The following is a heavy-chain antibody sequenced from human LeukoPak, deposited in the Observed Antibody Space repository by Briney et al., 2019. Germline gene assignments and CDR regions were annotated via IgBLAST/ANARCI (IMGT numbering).Heavy chain of an antibody. CDR1: GGSISGYY. J-gene: IGHJ3*02. CDR2: IFYSGST. D-gene: IGHD3-3*01. CDR3: ARDLITTSPPGAFDI. V-gene: IGHV4-59*01. Sequence: SETLSLTCTVSGGSISGYYWSWIRQPPGKGLEWIGYIFYSGSTNYNPSLKSRATISVDRSKNQFSLKLNSVTAADTAVYYCARDLITTSPPGAFDIWGQGTMVTVSS.